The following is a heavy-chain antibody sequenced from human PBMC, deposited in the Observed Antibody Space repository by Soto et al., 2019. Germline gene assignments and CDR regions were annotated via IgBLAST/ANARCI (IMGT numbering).Heavy chain of an antibody. J-gene: IGHJ4*02. CDR3: AKDPCSGGTCYFSVDY. Sequence: SLRLSCAASGFTFSNYAMSWVRQAPDKGLEWVSSISGRGRSTYYADSVRGRFTISRDNSKNTLYLQMNSLRVDDTAVYFCAKDPCSGGTCYFSVDYWGQGTLVTVSS. CDR1: GFTFSNYA. CDR2: ISGRGRST. D-gene: IGHD2-15*01. V-gene: IGHV3-23*01.